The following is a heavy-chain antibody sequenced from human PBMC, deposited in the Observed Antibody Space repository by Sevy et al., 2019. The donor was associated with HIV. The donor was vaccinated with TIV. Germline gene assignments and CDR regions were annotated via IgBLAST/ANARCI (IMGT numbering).Heavy chain of an antibody. D-gene: IGHD2-2*01. Sequence: ASVKVSCKASGYTFTSYDINWVRQATGQGLEWMGWMNPNSGNTGYAQKFQGRVTMTRNTSISPAYMELSSLRSEDTAVYYCARGGIVVVPAASSMDVWGQGTTVTVSS. CDR1: GYTFTSYD. CDR3: ARGGIVVVPAASSMDV. J-gene: IGHJ6*02. V-gene: IGHV1-8*01. CDR2: MNPNSGNT.